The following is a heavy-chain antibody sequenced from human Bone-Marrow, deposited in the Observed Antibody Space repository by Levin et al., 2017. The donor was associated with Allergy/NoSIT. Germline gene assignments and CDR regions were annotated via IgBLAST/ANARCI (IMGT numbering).Heavy chain of an antibody. D-gene: IGHD5-18*01. V-gene: IGHV5-51*01. CDR1: GFAFTTYS. CDR3: ARRDGYTEPSVFIYGLDV. Sequence: GGSLRLSCKVFGFAFTTYSIGWVRQMPGKGLEWMGIISPGNSETLYSPSFQGQVTISVDKSTSTAYLQWISLKTSDSATYFCARRDGYTEPSVFIYGLDVWGQGTTVIVSS. CDR2: ISPGNSET. J-gene: IGHJ6*02.